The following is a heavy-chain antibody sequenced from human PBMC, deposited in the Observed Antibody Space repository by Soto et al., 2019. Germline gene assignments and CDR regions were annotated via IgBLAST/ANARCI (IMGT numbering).Heavy chain of an antibody. Sequence: EVQLVQSGRGLVQPGGSLRLSCVASGFTIYKNDMIWVRQAPGTGLEWVAHIHFDGSAYYADSVKGKFTISKYNSKSTLYLQMHSLRSDNMAVYYSAAYGPTSGAGYWGQGTLVTVSS. D-gene: IGHD4-17*01. J-gene: IGHJ4*02. CDR3: AAYGPTSGAGY. CDR2: IHFDGSA. V-gene: IGHV3-66*01. CDR1: GFTIYKND.